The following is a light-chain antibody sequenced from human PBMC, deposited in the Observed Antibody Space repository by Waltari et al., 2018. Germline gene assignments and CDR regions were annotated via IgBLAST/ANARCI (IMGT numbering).Light chain of an antibody. Sequence: QTVVTQEPSLSVSSGGTVTITCSFSSCSIPSTSYFRWYRQTPGQAPPTLIYTVNSRSAGVPDRFSGSFLGNKAALTITGAQADDESDYYCLMYMGSGIWVFGGGTKVTVL. CDR3: LMYMGSGIWV. CDR1: SCSIPSTSY. V-gene: IGLV8-61*01. J-gene: IGLJ2*01. CDR2: TVN.